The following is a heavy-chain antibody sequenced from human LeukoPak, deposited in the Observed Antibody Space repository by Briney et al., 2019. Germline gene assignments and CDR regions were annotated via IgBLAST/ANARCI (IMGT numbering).Heavy chain of an antibody. D-gene: IGHD2-15*01. J-gene: IGHJ4*02. CDR1: GYTFTSYG. CDR2: ISAYNGNT. CDR3: ARAPARGYCSGGSCYSASRLPDNY. V-gene: IGHV1-18*01. Sequence: ASVKVSCKASGYTFTSYGISWVRQAPGQGLEWMGWISAYNGNTNYAQKLQGRVTMTTDTSTSTAYTELRSLRSDDTAVYYCARAPARGYCSGGSCYSASRLPDNYWGQGTLVTVSS.